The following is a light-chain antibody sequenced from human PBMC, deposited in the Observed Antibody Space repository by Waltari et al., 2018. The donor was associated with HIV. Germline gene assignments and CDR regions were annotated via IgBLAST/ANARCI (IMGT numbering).Light chain of an antibody. CDR3: CSYAGNYPVL. CDR1: SSDVGGYNY. J-gene: IGLJ3*02. V-gene: IGLV2-11*01. Sequence: QSALTQPRSVSGSPGQSVTISCTGTSSDVGGYNYVSWYQQNPGKAPKFIIYDVTKRPSVVPDRFSGSKSGNTASLPISGLQAEDEADYYCCSYAGNYPVLFGGGTKLTVL. CDR2: DVT.